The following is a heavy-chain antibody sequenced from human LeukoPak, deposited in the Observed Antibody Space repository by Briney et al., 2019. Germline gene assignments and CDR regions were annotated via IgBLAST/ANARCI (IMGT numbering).Heavy chain of an antibody. CDR1: DDSFSSHN. V-gene: IGHV4-59*11. Sequence: SETLSLTCAVSDDSFSSHNWTWIRQPPGKGLEWIGYISYIGTTNYNPSLKSRVTISIDTSKNQFSLKLSSVTAADTAVYYCARDLVTVTKGFDIWGQGTMASVSS. D-gene: IGHD4-17*01. J-gene: IGHJ3*02. CDR3: ARDLVTVTKGFDI. CDR2: ISYIGTT.